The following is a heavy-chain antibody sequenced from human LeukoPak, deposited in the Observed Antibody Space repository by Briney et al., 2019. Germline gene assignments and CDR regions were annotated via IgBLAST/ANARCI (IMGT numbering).Heavy chain of an antibody. CDR1: GFIFSDYY. V-gene: IGHV4-38-2*01. CDR3: AQNKN. CDR2: IYYSGST. D-gene: IGHD1/OR15-1a*01. J-gene: IGHJ4*02. Sequence: KTGGSLRLSCVASGFIFSDYYMSWIRQPPGKGLEWIGSIYYSGSTYYNPSLKSRVTISVDTSKNQFSLKLSSVTAADTAVYYCAQNKNWGQGTLVTVSS.